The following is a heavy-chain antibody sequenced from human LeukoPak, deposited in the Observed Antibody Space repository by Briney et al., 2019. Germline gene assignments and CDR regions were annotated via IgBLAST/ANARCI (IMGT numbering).Heavy chain of an antibody. Sequence: GGSLTLSCPASGFTVSSNYMSCVRQAPGKGLEWVSVIYSGGSTYYADSVKGRFTISRDNSKNTLYLQMNSLRAEDTAVYYCARDDDCGDSIDYWGQGTLVTVSS. CDR2: IYSGGST. V-gene: IGHV3-53*01. CDR3: ARDDDCGDSIDY. CDR1: GFTVSSNY. J-gene: IGHJ4*02. D-gene: IGHD4-17*01.